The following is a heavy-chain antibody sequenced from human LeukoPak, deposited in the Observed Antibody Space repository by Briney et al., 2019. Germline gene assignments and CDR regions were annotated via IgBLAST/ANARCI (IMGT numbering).Heavy chain of an antibody. CDR3: ARGRASKRGGATPRWYFDY. Sequence: GASVKVSCKASGYTFTSYGISWVRQATGQGLEWMGWMNPNSGNTGYAQKFQGRVTMTRNTSISTAYMELSSLRSEDTAVYYCARGRASKRGGATPRWYFDYWGQGTLVTVSS. CDR2: MNPNSGNT. CDR1: GYTFTSYG. D-gene: IGHD1-26*01. J-gene: IGHJ4*02. V-gene: IGHV1-8*02.